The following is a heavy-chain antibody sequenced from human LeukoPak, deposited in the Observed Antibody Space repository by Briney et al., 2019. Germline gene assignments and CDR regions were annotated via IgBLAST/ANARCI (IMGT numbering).Heavy chain of an antibody. J-gene: IGHJ4*02. CDR3: ARDRVWDYGDYGY. V-gene: IGHV3-21*01. D-gene: IGHD4-17*01. CDR2: ISSSSSYI. Sequence: GGSLRLSCAASGFTFSSYSMNWVRQAPGKGLEWVSSISSSSSYIYYADSVKGRFTISRDNAKNSLYLQMNSLRAEDTAVYYCARDRVWDYGDYGYWGQGTLVTVSS. CDR1: GFTFSSYS.